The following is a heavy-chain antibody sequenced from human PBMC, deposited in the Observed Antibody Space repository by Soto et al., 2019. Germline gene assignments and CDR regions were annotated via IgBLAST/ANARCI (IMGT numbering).Heavy chain of an antibody. J-gene: IGHJ4*02. Sequence: GGSLRLSCSASGFSFSSYSMHWVRQAPGKGLEWVAVISYDGSNKYYADSVKGRFTISRDNSKNTLYLQMNSLRAEDTAVYYCASTPQQLAPGGQGTLVTVSS. CDR1: GFSFSSYS. V-gene: IGHV3-30-3*01. CDR2: ISYDGSNK. D-gene: IGHD6-13*01. CDR3: ASTPQQLAP.